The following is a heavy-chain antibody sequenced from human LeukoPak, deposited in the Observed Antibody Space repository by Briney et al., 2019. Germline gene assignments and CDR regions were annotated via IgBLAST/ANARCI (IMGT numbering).Heavy chain of an antibody. CDR3: ARAISGSTT. V-gene: IGHV4-34*01. Sequence: PSGTLSLTCAVYGGSFRGYYWNWFRQPPGKGLEWIGEINNSGGTNYNPSLKSRVTISGDTSTNQFSLKVNSVTAADTAVYYCARAISGSTTWGQGTLVTVSS. J-gene: IGHJ5*02. CDR2: INNSGGT. D-gene: IGHD3-10*01. CDR1: GGSFRGYY.